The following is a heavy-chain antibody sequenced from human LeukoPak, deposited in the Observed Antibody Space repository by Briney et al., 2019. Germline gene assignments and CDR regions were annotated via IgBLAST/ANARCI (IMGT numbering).Heavy chain of an antibody. J-gene: IGHJ4*02. CDR2: IYYSGST. Sequence: SETLSLTCTVSGGSISSYYWSWIRQPPGKGLEWIGYIYYSGSTYYNPSLKSRVTISVDTSKNQFSLKLSSVTAADTAVYYCARTDYYDSSGLRGYFDYWGQGTLVTVSS. CDR3: ARTDYYDSSGLRGYFDY. CDR1: GGSISSYY. V-gene: IGHV4-59*06. D-gene: IGHD3-22*01.